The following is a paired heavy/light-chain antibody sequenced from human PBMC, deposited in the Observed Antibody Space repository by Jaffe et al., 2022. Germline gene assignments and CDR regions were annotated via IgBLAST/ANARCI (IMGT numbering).Light chain of an antibody. Sequence: DIQMTQSPSSLSASVGDRVTITCRASQSISSYLNWYQQKPGKAPKLLIYAASSLQSGVPSRFSGSGSGTDFTLTISSLQPEDFATYYCQQSYSTPRITFGQGTRLEIK. J-gene: IGKJ5*01. V-gene: IGKV1-39*01. CDR2: AAS. CDR3: QQSYSTPRIT. CDR1: QSISSY.
Heavy chain of an antibody. V-gene: IGHV3-64*01. J-gene: IGHJ4*02. Sequence: EVQLVESGGGLVQPGGSLRLSCAASGFTFSSYAMHWVRQAPGKGLEYVSAISSNGGSTYYANSVKGRFTISRDNSKNTLYLQMGSLRAEDMAVYYCARDGMITFGGVIDLQYYFDYWGQGTLVTVSS. CDR1: GFTFSSYA. CDR2: ISSNGGST. D-gene: IGHD3-16*02. CDR3: ARDGMITFGGVIDLQYYFDY.